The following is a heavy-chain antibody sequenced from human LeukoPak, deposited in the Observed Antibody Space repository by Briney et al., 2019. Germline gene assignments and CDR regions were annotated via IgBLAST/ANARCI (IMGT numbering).Heavy chain of an antibody. CDR3: ATDPYMYFFWSGPSPQYNWLDH. D-gene: IGHD3-3*01. CDR2: VKNSEAT. Sequence: PSDTLSHTRTVSGDSITNYWWNWLRQSPGKGLEWIGYVKNSEATNYNPSRESRVPISIDTSKSQFSLTLTSVPAAGTAVYYCATDPYMYFFWSGPSPQYNWLDHWSQGTLVTVSS. CDR1: GDSITNYW. V-gene: IGHV4-59*13. J-gene: IGHJ5*02.